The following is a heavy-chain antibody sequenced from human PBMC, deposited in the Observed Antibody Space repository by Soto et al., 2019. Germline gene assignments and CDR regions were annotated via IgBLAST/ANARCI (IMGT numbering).Heavy chain of an antibody. J-gene: IGHJ3*02. Sequence: PGGSLRICCVASGVPFSSYAMSWVRQAPGKGLEWVSAISGSGGSTYYADSVKGRFTISRDNSKNTLYLQMNSLRAEDTAVYYCVKIFDWRASHDTFDIWGQGTMVTVSS. CDR1: GVPFSSYA. V-gene: IGHV3-23*01. D-gene: IGHD3-9*01. CDR2: ISGSGGST. CDR3: VKIFDWRASHDTFDI.